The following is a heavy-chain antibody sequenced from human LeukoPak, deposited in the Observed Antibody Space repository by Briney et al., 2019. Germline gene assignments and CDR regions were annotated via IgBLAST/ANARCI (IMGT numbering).Heavy chain of an antibody. V-gene: IGHV4-39*07. J-gene: IGHJ4*02. Sequence: PSETLSLTCTASGGSISSSISSSRYYWGWIRQPPGKGLEWIGSIYYSGTTYYNPSLKSRVTISVDTSKNQFSLKLSSVTAADTAVYYCARARFGGVTHNFDYWGQGTLVTVSS. D-gene: IGHD3-16*01. CDR1: GGSISSSISSSRYY. CDR2: IYYSGTT. CDR3: ARARFGGVTHNFDY.